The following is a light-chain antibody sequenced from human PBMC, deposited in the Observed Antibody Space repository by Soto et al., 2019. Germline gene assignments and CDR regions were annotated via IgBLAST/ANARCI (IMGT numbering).Light chain of an antibody. CDR3: QQANSFPWT. Sequence: DIQMTQSPSSVSAPVGDRVTITCRASQGVGSWLAWYQQKPGKAPNLLIFAASSLQSGVPSRFSGSGSGTDFTLTISSLQPEDVAPYYCQQANSFPWTFGQGTEVEIK. J-gene: IGKJ1*01. V-gene: IGKV1-12*01. CDR1: QGVGSW. CDR2: AAS.